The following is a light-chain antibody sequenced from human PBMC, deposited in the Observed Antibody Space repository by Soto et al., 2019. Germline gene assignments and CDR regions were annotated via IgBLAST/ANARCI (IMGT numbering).Light chain of an antibody. CDR2: GAS. V-gene: IGKV3-20*01. CDR1: QTVSCY. Sequence: ENVLTQSPGTLSLSPGERATLSCRASQTVSCYLTWYQPRPGQAPSLLIYGASNRATGIPDRFSGSGSGTDFTRTISRLEPEDFALYYCQQYGTSPITFGQGTRLEIK. CDR3: QQYGTSPIT. J-gene: IGKJ5*01.